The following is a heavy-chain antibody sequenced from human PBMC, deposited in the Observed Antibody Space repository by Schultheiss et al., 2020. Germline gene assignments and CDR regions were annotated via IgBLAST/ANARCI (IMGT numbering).Heavy chain of an antibody. Sequence: SETLSLTCAVSGGSISSSNWWSWVRQPPGKGLEWIGEIYHSGSTNYNPSLKSRVTISVDTSKNQFSLKLSSVTAADTAVYYCARGVGATGDYWGQGTLVTVAS. CDR3: ARGVGATGDY. V-gene: IGHV4-4*02. J-gene: IGHJ4*02. D-gene: IGHD1-26*01. CDR2: IYHSGST. CDR1: GGSISSSNW.